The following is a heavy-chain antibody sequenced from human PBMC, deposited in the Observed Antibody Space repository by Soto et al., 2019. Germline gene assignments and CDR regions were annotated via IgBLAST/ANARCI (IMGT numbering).Heavy chain of an antibody. CDR3: AKKHSGSSLAY. Sequence: QVQLVQSGPEVKKPGASVKVSCKTSGYTFISSDINWVRQAPGQGLEWVGLMNPNTGYTESAGKFQDRVTMTRDVSINTAYLELSGQTSEHTAVYFCAKKHSGSSLAYWGQGSLVSVSS. CDR1: GYTFISSD. D-gene: IGHD6-6*01. J-gene: IGHJ4*02. CDR2: MNPNTGYT. V-gene: IGHV1-8*01.